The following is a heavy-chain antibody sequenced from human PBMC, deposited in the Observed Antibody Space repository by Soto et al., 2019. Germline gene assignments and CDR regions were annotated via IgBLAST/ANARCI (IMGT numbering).Heavy chain of an antibody. CDR1: GCSISSYY. CDR2: IYYSGST. V-gene: IGHV4-59*01. D-gene: IGHD2-21*02. CDR3: ARDRAYCGGDCFGVVYYYYGMDV. Sequence: SETLSLTCTVSGCSISSYYWSWIRQPPGKGLEWIGYIYYSGSTDYNPSLKSRVTISVDTSKNQFSLKLSSVTAADTAVYYCARDRAYCGGDCFGVVYYYYGMDVWGQGTTVTVSS. J-gene: IGHJ6*02.